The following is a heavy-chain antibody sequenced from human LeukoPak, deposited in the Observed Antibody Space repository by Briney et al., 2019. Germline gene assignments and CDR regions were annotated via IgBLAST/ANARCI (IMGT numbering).Heavy chain of an antibody. D-gene: IGHD6-19*01. Sequence: GGSLRLSCGASGFTFSSYGMHWVRQAPGKGLEWVAMISYDGNSKYYGDSVKGRFTISRDNSKNTLYLQMDSLRTEDTAVYYCAKDWGSSGWYNYFDPWGQGTLVTVSS. CDR2: ISYDGNSK. J-gene: IGHJ5*02. V-gene: IGHV3-30*18. CDR3: AKDWGSSGWYNYFDP. CDR1: GFTFSSYG.